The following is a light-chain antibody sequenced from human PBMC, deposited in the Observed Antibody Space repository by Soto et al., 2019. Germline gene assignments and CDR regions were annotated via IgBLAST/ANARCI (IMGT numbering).Light chain of an antibody. CDR2: EVI. CDR3: CSYAGRNTPVV. J-gene: IGLJ2*01. V-gene: IGLV2-23*02. CDR1: SNDVGNYDL. Sequence: QSALTQPASVSGSPGQSITISRTGTSNDVGNYDLVSWYQQYPGEAPKLMIYEVIKRPSGVSNRFSASKSGNMASLTISGLQPEDEADYYCCSYAGRNTPVVFGGGTKLTVL.